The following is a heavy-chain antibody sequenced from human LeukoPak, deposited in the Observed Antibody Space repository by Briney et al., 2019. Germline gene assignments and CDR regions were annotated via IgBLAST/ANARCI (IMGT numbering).Heavy chain of an antibody. CDR3: AKDRPGGSSLDY. Sequence: SETLSLTCTVSGGSISRDCWSWIRHPPGKGLEWIGYIYYTGSTNYNPSLNSRVTISLETSKNQFSLNLSSVTAADTAVYYCAKDRPGGSSLDYWGQGILVTVSS. CDR2: IYYTGST. CDR1: GGSISRDC. V-gene: IGHV4-59*01. J-gene: IGHJ4*02. D-gene: IGHD6-13*01.